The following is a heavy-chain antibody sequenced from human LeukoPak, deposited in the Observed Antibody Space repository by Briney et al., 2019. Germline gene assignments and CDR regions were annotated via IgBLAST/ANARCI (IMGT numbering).Heavy chain of an antibody. CDR1: GFTFSSYE. CDR2: ISSSGSTI. CDR3: VRDLGDCSGGSCYLPDAFDI. V-gene: IGHV3-48*03. J-gene: IGHJ3*02. D-gene: IGHD2-15*01. Sequence: GGSLRLSCAASGFTFSSYEMNWVRQAPGKGLEWVSYISSSGSTIYHADSVKGRFTISRDNAKNSLYLQMNSLRAEDTAVYYCVRDLGDCSGGSCYLPDAFDIWGQGTMVTVSS.